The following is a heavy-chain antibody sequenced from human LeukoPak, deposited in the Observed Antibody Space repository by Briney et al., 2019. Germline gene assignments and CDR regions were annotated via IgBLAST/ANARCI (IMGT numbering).Heavy chain of an antibody. D-gene: IGHD4-17*01. CDR1: GYTFTDYY. J-gene: IGHJ5*02. V-gene: IGHV1-2*02. Sequence: ASVTVSCKASGYTFTDYYMHWVRQAPGQGLEWMGWINLNSGGTNYAQKFQGRVTMTRDTSISTAYMELGRLRSDDTAVYYCARDFVTVTTRPLDPWGQGTLVTVSS. CDR2: INLNSGGT. CDR3: ARDFVTVTTRPLDP.